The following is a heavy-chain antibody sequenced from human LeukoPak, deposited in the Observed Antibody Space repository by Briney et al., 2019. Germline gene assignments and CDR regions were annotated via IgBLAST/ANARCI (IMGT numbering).Heavy chain of an antibody. Sequence: PGGSLRLSCAASGFTFSNAWMSWVRQAPGKGLEWVGRIKSKTDGGTTDYAAPVKGRFTISRDDSKNTLYLQMNSLKTEDTAVYYCTATYSTSWYGAFDIWGQGTMVTVSS. CDR3: TATYSTSWYGAFDI. V-gene: IGHV3-15*01. CDR2: IKSKTDGGTT. CDR1: GFTFSNAW. J-gene: IGHJ3*02. D-gene: IGHD6-13*01.